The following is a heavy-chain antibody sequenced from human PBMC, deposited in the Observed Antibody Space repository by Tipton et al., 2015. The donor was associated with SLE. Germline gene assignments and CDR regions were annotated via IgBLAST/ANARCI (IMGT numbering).Heavy chain of an antibody. CDR1: GGSIRSSTYY. J-gene: IGHJ4*02. D-gene: IGHD3-22*01. CDR3: ARAVGDTSGYLDY. CDR2: LDYSGST. V-gene: IGHV4-39*07. Sequence: TLSLTCTVSGGSIRSSTYYWGWIRQPPGKGLEWIGSLDYSGSTYYNPSLKSRNNISVDTSKNQFSLKLSSVTAADTAVYYCARAVGDTSGYLDYWGLGTLVTVSS.